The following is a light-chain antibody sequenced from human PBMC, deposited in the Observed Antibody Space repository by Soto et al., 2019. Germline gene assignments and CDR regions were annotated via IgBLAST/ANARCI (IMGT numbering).Light chain of an antibody. CDR1: QSISSW. V-gene: IGKV1-5*03. Sequence: DIQMTQGPSTLSASVGDRVTLPCRASQSISSWLAWYQQKPGTAPKLLIYKASTLESGVPSRFSGSRSGTEFTLTVSSLQPDDFATYYCQQYNDSFPYTFGQGTKVDIK. J-gene: IGKJ2*01. CDR3: QQYNDSFPYT. CDR2: KAS.